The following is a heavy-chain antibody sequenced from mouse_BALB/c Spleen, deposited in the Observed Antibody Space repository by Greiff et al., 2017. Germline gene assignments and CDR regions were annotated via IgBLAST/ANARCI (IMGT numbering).Heavy chain of an antibody. CDR2: IDPYDSET. Sequence: VKQSCKASGYTFTSYWMNWVKQRPEQGLEWIGRIDPYDSETHYNQKFKDKAILTVDKSSSTAYMQLSSLTSEDSAVYYCARGDDYAWFAYWGQGTLVTVSA. J-gene: IGHJ3*01. D-gene: IGHD2-4*01. CDR1: GYTFTSYW. CDR3: ARGDDYAWFAY. V-gene: IGHV1-74*01.